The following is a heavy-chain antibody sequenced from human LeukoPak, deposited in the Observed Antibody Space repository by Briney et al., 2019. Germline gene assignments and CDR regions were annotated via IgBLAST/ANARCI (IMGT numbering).Heavy chain of an antibody. Sequence: ASVKVSCKASGYTFTSYGISWVRQAPGQGLEWMGWISAYNGNTNYAQKLQGRVTMTTDTSTSTAYMELRSLRSDDTAVYYCARTKTLRFLEWLLYGWFDPWGQGTLVTVSP. J-gene: IGHJ5*02. V-gene: IGHV1-18*01. D-gene: IGHD3-3*01. CDR2: ISAYNGNT. CDR1: GYTFTSYG. CDR3: ARTKTLRFLEWLLYGWFDP.